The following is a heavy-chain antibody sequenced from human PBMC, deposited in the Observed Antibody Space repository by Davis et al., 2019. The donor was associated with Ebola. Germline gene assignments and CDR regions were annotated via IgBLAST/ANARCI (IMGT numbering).Heavy chain of an antibody. CDR1: GYTFTHYW. Sequence: GESLKISCNSSGYTFTHYWIGWVRQMPGKGLEWMGIIYPGDSDTRYSPSFQGQVTISADKSISTAYLQWSSLKASDTAMYYCARLAYYYDSSGYHRGAFDIWGQGTMVTVSS. V-gene: IGHV5-51*01. CDR3: ARLAYYYDSSGYHRGAFDI. J-gene: IGHJ3*02. CDR2: IYPGDSDT. D-gene: IGHD3-22*01.